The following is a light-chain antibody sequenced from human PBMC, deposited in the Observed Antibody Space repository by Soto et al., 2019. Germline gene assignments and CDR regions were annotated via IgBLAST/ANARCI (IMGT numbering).Light chain of an antibody. J-gene: IGKJ1*01. CDR1: QSVLSSSNNKNY. V-gene: IGKV4-1*01. CDR3: QQYYFTPT. CDR2: WAS. Sequence: DIVMTQAPDSLAVSLGERATINCKSSQSVLSSSNNKNYLAWYQQTPGQPPNRLIYWASTRESGVPDRCSGGGSGTDFTLTISSLQAEEVAVYYCQQYYFTPTFGQGTKRDIK.